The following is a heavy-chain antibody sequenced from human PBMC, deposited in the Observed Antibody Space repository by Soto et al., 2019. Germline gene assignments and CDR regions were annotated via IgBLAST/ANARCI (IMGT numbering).Heavy chain of an antibody. CDR3: ARVGVLWFGELSSYYYYYMDV. CDR2: IYYSGST. V-gene: IGHV4-31*03. D-gene: IGHD3-10*01. CDR1: GGSISSRGYY. J-gene: IGHJ6*03. Sequence: PSETLSLTCTVSGGSISSRGYYRSWLRQHPGKGLEWIGYIYYSGSTYYNPSLKSRVTISVDTSKNQFSLKLSYVTAADTAVYYCARVGVLWFGELSSYYYYYMDVWGKGTTVTVSS.